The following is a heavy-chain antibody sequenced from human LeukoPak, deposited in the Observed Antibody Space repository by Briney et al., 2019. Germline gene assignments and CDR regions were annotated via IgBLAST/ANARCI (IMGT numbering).Heavy chain of an antibody. CDR1: GFTFSSYG. CDR2: IRYDGSNR. V-gene: IGHV3-30*02. J-gene: IGHJ5*02. CDR3: AKDLAYYDFWSGYWTLGNNWFDP. D-gene: IGHD3-3*01. Sequence: GGSLRLSCAASGFTFSSYGMHWVRQAPGKGLEWVAFIRYDGSNRYYADSVKGRFTISRDNSKNMLYLQMNSLRAEDTAVYYCAKDLAYYDFWSGYWTLGNNWFDPWGQGTLVTVSS.